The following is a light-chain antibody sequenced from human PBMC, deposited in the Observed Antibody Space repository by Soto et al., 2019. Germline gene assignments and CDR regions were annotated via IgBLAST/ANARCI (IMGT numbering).Light chain of an antibody. Sequence: DIQMTQSPSTLSASIGDRVTITCRANQSISVWLAWYQQKPGKAPKVLIYKASRLESGVPSRFSGSGSGTEFTLSISSLQSDDFATDYCQQYSSYFPETFGQGIKVEIK. CDR1: QSISVW. J-gene: IGKJ1*01. CDR2: KAS. CDR3: QQYSSYFPET. V-gene: IGKV1-5*03.